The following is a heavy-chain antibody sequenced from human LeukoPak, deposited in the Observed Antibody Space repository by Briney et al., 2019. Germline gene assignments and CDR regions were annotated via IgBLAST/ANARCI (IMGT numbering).Heavy chain of an antibody. D-gene: IGHD7-27*01. J-gene: IGHJ4*02. CDR1: GYTFTSYG. CDR2: INPNSGGT. V-gene: IGHV1-2*06. CDR3: ASVSWGSETRVY. Sequence: ASVKVSCKVSGYTFTSYGISWVRQAPGQGLEWMGRINPNSGGTNYAQKFQGRVTMTRDTSINTAYMELSRLRSDDTAVYYCASVSWGSETRVYWGQGTLVTVSS.